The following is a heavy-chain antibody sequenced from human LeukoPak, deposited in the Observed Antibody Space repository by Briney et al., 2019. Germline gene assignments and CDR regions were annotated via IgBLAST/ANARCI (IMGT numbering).Heavy chain of an antibody. CDR2: IIPIFGTA. CDR1: GGTFSSYA. V-gene: IGHV1-69*13. J-gene: IGHJ4*02. D-gene: IGHD5-18*01. CDR3: ARDRGYSYGYDYFDY. Sequence: ASVKVSFKASGGTFSSYAISWVRQAPGQGLEWMGGIIPIFGTANYAQKFQGRVTITADESTSTAYMELSSLRSEDTAVYYCARDRGYSYGYDYFDYWGQGTLVTVSS.